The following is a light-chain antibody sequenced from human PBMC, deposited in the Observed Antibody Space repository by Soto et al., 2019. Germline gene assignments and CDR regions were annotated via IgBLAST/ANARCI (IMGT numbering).Light chain of an antibody. CDR3: HKYYSPPFA. V-gene: IGKV4-1*01. CDR2: WPS. J-gene: IGKJ3*01. CDR1: ETILYGSNNKNY. Sequence: IVMTQSPDSLGVSLGERATINCKSNETILYGSNNKNYLSWYQQKPGQPPNLLIYWPSTRKYGVPERFSGSGSGTDFTLSISNLQAEDVAVYYCHKYYSPPFAFGPGTKVHL.